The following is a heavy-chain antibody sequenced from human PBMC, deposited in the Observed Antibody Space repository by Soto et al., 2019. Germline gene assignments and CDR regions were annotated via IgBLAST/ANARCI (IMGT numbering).Heavy chain of an antibody. CDR3: ARELNTDSSAYYSFAY. J-gene: IGHJ4*02. Sequence: QVQLVQSGPEVKMPGASVKVSCKTSGYTFSDYGLAWLRQTPGQRPEWMGWVSTYNTNTNYAQKFQGRVTMTTDTSTTTTSMELRSLRSDDTAVCYCARELNTDSSAYYSFAYWGQGTLVIVSS. CDR1: GYTFSDYG. D-gene: IGHD3-22*01. CDR2: VSTYNTNT. V-gene: IGHV1-18*01.